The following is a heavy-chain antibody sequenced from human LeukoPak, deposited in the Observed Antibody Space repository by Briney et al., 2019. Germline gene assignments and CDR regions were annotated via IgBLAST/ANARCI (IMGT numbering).Heavy chain of an antibody. V-gene: IGHV4-59*12. J-gene: IGHJ5*02. D-gene: IGHD4-17*01. CDR2: IYYSGST. CDR3: ATHTVTTSNWFDP. CDR1: GGSISSYY. Sequence: SETLSLTCTVSGGSISSYYWSWIRQPPGKGLEWIGYIYYSGSTNYNPSLKSRVTISVDTSKNQFSLKLSSVTAADTAVYYCATHTVTTSNWFDPWGQGTLVTVSS.